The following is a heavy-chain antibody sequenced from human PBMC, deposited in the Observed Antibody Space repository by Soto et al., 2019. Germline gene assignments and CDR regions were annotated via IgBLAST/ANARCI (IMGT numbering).Heavy chain of an antibody. CDR1: GFTFSSYA. V-gene: IGHV3-64*01. CDR2: ISSNGGST. D-gene: IGHD3-10*01. CDR3: ARDRTVPYYYGSGSYEPYYYYYGMDV. Sequence: EVQLVESGGGLVQPGGSLRLSCAASGFTFSSYAMHWVRQAPGKGLEYVSAISSNGGSTYYANSVKGRFTISRDNSKNTLYLQMGSLRAEDMAVYYCARDRTVPYYYGSGSYEPYYYYYGMDVWGQGTTVTVSS. J-gene: IGHJ6*02.